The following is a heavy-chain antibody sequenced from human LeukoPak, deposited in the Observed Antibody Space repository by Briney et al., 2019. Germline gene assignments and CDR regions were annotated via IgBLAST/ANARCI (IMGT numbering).Heavy chain of an antibody. Sequence: KTSEALSLTCTASGVSISSYYWSWIRQPPGKGLEWIGYIYYTGSTNYNPSLKSRVAMSADTSKNQFSLKLSSVTAADTAVYFCARVGGWEPKLHGVTFDYLGQGTLVTVSS. CDR2: IYYTGST. D-gene: IGHD1-26*01. V-gene: IGHV4-59*01. CDR1: GVSISSYY. J-gene: IGHJ4*02. CDR3: ARVGGWEPKLHGVTFDY.